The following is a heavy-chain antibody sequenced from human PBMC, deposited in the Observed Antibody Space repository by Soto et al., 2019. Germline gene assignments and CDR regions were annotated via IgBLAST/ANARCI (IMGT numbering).Heavy chain of an antibody. CDR1: GGSISSGGYY. CDR3: ARDKVVVAATPGPYYGMDV. Sequence: QVQLQESGPGLVKPSQTLSLTCTVSGGSISSGGYYWSWIRQHPGKGLEWIGYIYYSGSTYYNPSIKSRVTRAVDTSKNQFSLKLSSVTAEDTAVYYCARDKVVVAATPGPYYGMDVWGQGTTVTVSS. D-gene: IGHD2-15*01. J-gene: IGHJ6*02. V-gene: IGHV4-31*03. CDR2: IYYSGST.